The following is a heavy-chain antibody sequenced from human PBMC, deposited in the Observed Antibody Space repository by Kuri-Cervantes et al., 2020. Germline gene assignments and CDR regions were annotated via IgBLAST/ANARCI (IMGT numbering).Heavy chain of an antibody. CDR1: GYTFTSYA. CDR2: INAGNGNA. D-gene: IGHD6-19*01. CDR3: ARDRKQWLVPSWFDP. V-gene: IGHV1-3*01. Sequence: ASVKVSCKASGYTFTSYAIHWVRQAPGQRLEWMGWINAGNGNAKYSQKFQGRVTITRDTSASTTYMELSSLRSEDTAVYYCARDRKQWLVPSWFDPWGQGTLVTVSS. J-gene: IGHJ5*02.